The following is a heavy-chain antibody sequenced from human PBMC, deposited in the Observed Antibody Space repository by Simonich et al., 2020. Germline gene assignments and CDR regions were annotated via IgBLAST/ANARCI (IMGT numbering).Heavy chain of an antibody. V-gene: IGHV4-38-2*01. J-gene: IGHJ6*02. CDR1: GYSISSGYY. Sequence: QVQLQESGPGLEKPSETLSLTCAVSGYSISSGYYWGWIRQPPGKVLEWIGSIYHRGSTYYNPSLKSRVTISVDTSKNQFSLKLSSVTAADTAVYYCARVGYSNYYYYGMDVWGQGTTVTVSS. CDR3: ARVGYSNYYYYGMDV. CDR2: IYHRGST. D-gene: IGHD6-13*01.